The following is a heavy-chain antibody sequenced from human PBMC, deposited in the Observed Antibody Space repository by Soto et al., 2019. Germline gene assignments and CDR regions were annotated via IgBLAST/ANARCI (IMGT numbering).Heavy chain of an antibody. D-gene: IGHD2-2*01. CDR2: INPSGGST. CDR3: ARDIVLVPAAPRYYYYYGMDV. Sequence: ASVKVSCKASGYTFTSYYMHWVRQAPGQGLEWMGIINPSGGSTSYAQKFQGRVTMTRDTSTSTVYMELSSLRSEDTAVYYCARDIVLVPAAPRYYYYYGMDVWGQGTTVTVSS. J-gene: IGHJ6*02. CDR1: GYTFTSYY. V-gene: IGHV1-46*01.